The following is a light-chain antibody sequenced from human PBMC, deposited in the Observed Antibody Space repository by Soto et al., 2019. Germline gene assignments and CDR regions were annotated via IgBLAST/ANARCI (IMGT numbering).Light chain of an antibody. CDR2: EVS. J-gene: IGLJ2*01. CDR1: SSDIGKYKY. Sequence: QSALTQPASVSGSPGQSITISCTGTSSDIGKYKYVSWYQQHPGKAPKLMIYEVSNRPSGASNRFSGSKSGNTASLTISGLQAEDEADYYCSSYTSGSTLVVFGGGTKLTVL. CDR3: SSYTSGSTLVV. V-gene: IGLV2-14*01.